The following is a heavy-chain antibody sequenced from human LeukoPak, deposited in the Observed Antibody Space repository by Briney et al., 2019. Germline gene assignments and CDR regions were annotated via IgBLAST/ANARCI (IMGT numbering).Heavy chain of an antibody. CDR1: GFTFSSHE. D-gene: IGHD3-16*02. Sequence: GGSLRLSCAASGFTFSSHEMSWVRQAPGKGLEWVANIKQDGSEKYYVDSVKGRFTISRDNAKNSLYLQMNSLRAEDTAVYYCARDRSLGELSFFDYWGQGTLVTVSS. V-gene: IGHV3-7*04. J-gene: IGHJ4*02. CDR2: IKQDGSEK. CDR3: ARDRSLGELSFFDY.